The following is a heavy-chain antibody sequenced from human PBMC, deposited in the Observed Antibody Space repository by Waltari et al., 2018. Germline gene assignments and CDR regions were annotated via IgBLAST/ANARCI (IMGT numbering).Heavy chain of an antibody. CDR3: ARDSGSSVTWYFDL. CDR2: IYYSGST. Sequence: QVQLQESGPGLVKPSETLSLTCTVSGGSLSSYYWSWIRQPPGKGLEWIGYIYYSGSTNYNPSLKSRVTISVDTSKNQFSLKLSSVTAADTAVYYCARDSGSSVTWYFDLWGRGTLVTVSS. J-gene: IGHJ2*01. V-gene: IGHV4-59*01. D-gene: IGHD3-10*01. CDR1: GGSLSSYY.